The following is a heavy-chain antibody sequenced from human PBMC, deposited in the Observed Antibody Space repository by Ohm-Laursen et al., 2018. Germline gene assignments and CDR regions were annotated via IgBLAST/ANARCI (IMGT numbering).Heavy chain of an antibody. D-gene: IGHD6-13*01. CDR1: GFTFDDYA. V-gene: IGHV3-9*01. Sequence: SLRLSCSASGFTFDDYAMPWVRQAPGKGLEWVSGISWNSGSIGYADSVKGRFTISRDNAKNSLYLQMNSLRAEDTALYYCARGIHSTVRDSFDYWGQGTLVTVSS. CDR3: ARGIHSTVRDSFDY. J-gene: IGHJ4*02. CDR2: ISWNSGSI.